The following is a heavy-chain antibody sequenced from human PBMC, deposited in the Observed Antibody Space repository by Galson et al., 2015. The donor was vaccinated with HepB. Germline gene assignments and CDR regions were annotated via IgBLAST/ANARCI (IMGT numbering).Heavy chain of an antibody. Sequence: SLRLSCAASGFTVSSNYMSWVRQAPGKGLEWVSVIYSGGSTYYADSVKGRFTISRDNSKNTLYLQMNSLRAEDTAVYYCARSAGTTFPHGYWGQGTLVTVSS. V-gene: IGHV3-53*01. D-gene: IGHD1-1*01. CDR1: GFTVSSNY. CDR3: ARSAGTTFPHGY. J-gene: IGHJ4*02. CDR2: IYSGGST.